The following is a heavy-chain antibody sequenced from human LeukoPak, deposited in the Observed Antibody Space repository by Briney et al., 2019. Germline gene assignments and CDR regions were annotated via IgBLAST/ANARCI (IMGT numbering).Heavy chain of an antibody. CDR1: GYTFTSYG. V-gene: IGHV1-18*01. J-gene: IGHJ4*02. D-gene: IGHD3-16*01. CDR2: ISAYNGNT. Sequence: ASVKVSCKASGYTFTSYGISWVRHAPGQGLEWMGWISAYNGNTHYAQKLQGRVTITTDTSTRTAYMGLRSLRSDVTAVYYCARVFGTGALRLGDDFDYWGQGTLVTVSS. CDR3: ARVFGTGALRLGDDFDY.